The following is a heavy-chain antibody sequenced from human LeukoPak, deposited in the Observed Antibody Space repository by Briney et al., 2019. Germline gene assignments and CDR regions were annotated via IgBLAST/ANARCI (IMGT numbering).Heavy chain of an antibody. D-gene: IGHD6-19*01. V-gene: IGHV3-30*02. CDR2: IRHDGSNK. Sequence: GGSLRLSCAASGFTFSVYGMHWVRQAPGKGLEWVAFIRHDGSNKDYTDSVKGRFTISRDNSKNTLYLQMNSLRAEDTAVYHCAKDLAVAGDYYMDVWGKGTTVTVSS. CDR3: AKDLAVAGDYYMDV. CDR1: GFTFSVYG. J-gene: IGHJ6*03.